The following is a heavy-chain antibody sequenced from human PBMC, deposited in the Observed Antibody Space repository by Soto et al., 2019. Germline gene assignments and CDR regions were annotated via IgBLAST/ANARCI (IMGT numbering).Heavy chain of an antibody. V-gene: IGHV3-9*01. D-gene: IGHD3-3*01. CDR3: AKAGFWSGYYSLVDY. CDR2: ISWNSGSI. Sequence: EVQLGESGGGLVQPGRSLRLSCAASGFTFDDYAMHWVRQAPGKGLEWVSGISWNSGSIGYADSVKGRFTISRDNAKNSLYLQMNSLRAEDTALYYCAKAGFWSGYYSLVDYWGQGTLVTLSS. J-gene: IGHJ4*02. CDR1: GFTFDDYA.